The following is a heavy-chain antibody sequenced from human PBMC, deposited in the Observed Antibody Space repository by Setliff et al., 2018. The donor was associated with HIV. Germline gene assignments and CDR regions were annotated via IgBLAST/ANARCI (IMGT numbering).Heavy chain of an antibody. CDR3: ARDLSPYGSGDPYYYYGMDV. V-gene: IGHV4-31*03. D-gene: IGHD3-10*01. CDR2: IYYTGST. J-gene: IGHJ6*02. CDR1: GGSISSSGNY. Sequence: PSETLSLTCTVSGGSISSSGNYWTWIRQRPGKGLEWIGYIYYTGSTYYHPSLKSRVLISVDTSNNQFSLSMSSVTAADTAVYYCARDLSPYGSGDPYYYYGMDVWGQGTTVTVSS.